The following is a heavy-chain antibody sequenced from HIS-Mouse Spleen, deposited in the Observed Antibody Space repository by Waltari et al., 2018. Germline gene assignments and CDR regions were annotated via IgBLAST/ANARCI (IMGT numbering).Heavy chain of an antibody. J-gene: IGHJ4*02. CDR1: GGSISSSSYY. CDR2: IYYSGST. Sequence: QLQLQELGPGLVKPSETLSLTCTVSGGSISSSSYYWGWIRQPPGKGLEWIGSIYYSGSTYYNPSLKSRVTISVDTSKNQFALKLSSVTAADTAVYYCARDQSRDDFWSGYYDYWGQGTLVTVSS. V-gene: IGHV4-39*07. D-gene: IGHD3-3*01. CDR3: ARDQSRDDFWSGYYDY.